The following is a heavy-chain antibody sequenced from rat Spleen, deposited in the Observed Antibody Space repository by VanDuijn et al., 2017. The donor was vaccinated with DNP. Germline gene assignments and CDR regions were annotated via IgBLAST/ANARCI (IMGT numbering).Heavy chain of an antibody. J-gene: IGHJ2*01. CDR3: ARGWADY. CDR2: ISYDDSST. CDR1: GFIFSNYW. Sequence: EVQLVESGGGPVQPGRSLKLSCVASGFIFSNYWMTWIRQAPGKGLEWVATISYDDSSTYYRDSVKGRFTISRDNAKNTRYLQMNSLRSEDTATYYCARGWADYWGQGVMVTVSS. V-gene: IGHV5-31*01. D-gene: IGHD1-4*01.